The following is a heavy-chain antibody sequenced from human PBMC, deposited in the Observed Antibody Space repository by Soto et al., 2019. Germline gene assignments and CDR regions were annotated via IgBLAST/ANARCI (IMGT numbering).Heavy chain of an antibody. CDR3: ARHPNGYCSSTSCQVDKYNWFDP. V-gene: IGHV4-59*08. D-gene: IGHD2-2*01. CDR1: GGSISSYY. CDR2: IYYSGST. Sequence: QVQLQESGPGLVKPSETLSLTCTVSGGSISSYYWSWIRKPPGKGLEWIGHIYYSGSTNYNPSLKSRVTISVDTSKNQFSLKLSSVTAADTAVYYCARHPNGYCSSTSCQVDKYNWFDPWGQGTLVTVSS. J-gene: IGHJ5*02.